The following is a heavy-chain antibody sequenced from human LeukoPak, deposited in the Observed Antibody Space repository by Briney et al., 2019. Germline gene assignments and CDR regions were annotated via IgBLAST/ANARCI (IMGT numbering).Heavy chain of an antibody. V-gene: IGHV3-23*01. Sequence: PGGSLRLSCAASGFTFCSYARSWVRQAPGKGLEWVSAISGSGGSTYYADSVRGRFTISTDKSKNTLYLQMNSLRAEDTAVYYCAKDRGVYGSGSYSPNWFDPWGQGTLVTVSS. CDR2: ISGSGGST. J-gene: IGHJ5*02. CDR1: GFTFCSYA. CDR3: AKDRGVYGSGSYSPNWFDP. D-gene: IGHD3-10*01.